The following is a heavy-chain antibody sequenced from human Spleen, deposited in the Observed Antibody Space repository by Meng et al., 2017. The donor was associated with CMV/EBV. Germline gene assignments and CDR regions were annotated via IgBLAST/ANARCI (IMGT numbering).Heavy chain of an antibody. V-gene: IGHV3-33*06. D-gene: IGHD4-23*01. CDR2: IWYDGSYK. Sequence: GGSLRLSCAASGFTFSSYGMHWVRQAPGKGLEWVAVIWYDGSYKYYADSVKGRFTISRDNSKNTLFLQMNSLRAEDTAVYYCAKDPDYGGNLFDYWGQGTLVTVSS. J-gene: IGHJ4*02. CDR3: AKDPDYGGNLFDY. CDR1: GFTFSSYG.